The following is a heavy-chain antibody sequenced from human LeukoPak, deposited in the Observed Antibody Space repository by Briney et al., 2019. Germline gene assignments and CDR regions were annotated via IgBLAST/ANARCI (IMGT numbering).Heavy chain of an antibody. J-gene: IGHJ4*02. D-gene: IGHD4-11*01. CDR3: ARLTTRAYYFDY. Sequence: GGSLRLSCAASEFTFPMYWMSWVRQAPGKGLEWVSVIYSGGSTYYADSVKGRFTISRDNSKNTLYLQMNSLRAEDTAVYYCARLTTRAYYFDYWGQGTLVTVSS. CDR2: IYSGGST. V-gene: IGHV3-66*01. CDR1: EFTFPMYW.